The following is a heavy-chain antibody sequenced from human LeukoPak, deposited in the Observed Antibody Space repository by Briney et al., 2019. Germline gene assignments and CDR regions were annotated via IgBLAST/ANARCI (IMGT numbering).Heavy chain of an antibody. CDR1: GFTFSNAW. J-gene: IGHJ4*02. CDR3: TRSSGDYLFDY. D-gene: IGHD4-17*01. Sequence: GGSLRLSCAASGFTFSNAWMSWVCQAPGKGLEWVGRIKSKTDGGTTDYAAPVKGRFTISRDDSKNTLYLQMNSLKTEDTAVYYCTRSSGDYLFDYWGQGTLVTVSS. V-gene: IGHV3-15*01. CDR2: IKSKTDGGTT.